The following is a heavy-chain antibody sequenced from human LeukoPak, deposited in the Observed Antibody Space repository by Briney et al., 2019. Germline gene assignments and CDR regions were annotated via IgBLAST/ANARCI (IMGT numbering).Heavy chain of an antibody. CDR2: ISVSGGSS. D-gene: IGHD3-10*01. Sequence: GGSLRLSCAASGFTFSSYSMNWVRQPPGKGLEWVSVISVSGGSSNYGDSVKGRFTVSRDNSKSTLYLQMNSLRVEDTAIYYCAKAKDYYGSGSYPDYWGQGTLVTVSP. V-gene: IGHV3-23*01. CDR3: AKAKDYYGSGSYPDY. CDR1: GFTFSSYS. J-gene: IGHJ4*02.